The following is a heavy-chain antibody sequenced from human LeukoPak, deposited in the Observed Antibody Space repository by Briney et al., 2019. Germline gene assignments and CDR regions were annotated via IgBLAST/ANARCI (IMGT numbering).Heavy chain of an antibody. D-gene: IGHD1-26*01. V-gene: IGHV4-31*11. CDR2: IYYSGSA. J-gene: IGHJ4*02. CDR3: AREVGEGPPYFDY. CDR1: GGSISSADFY. Sequence: PSQTLSLTCAVSGGSISSADFYWSWIRQHPGKGLEWIGFIYYSGSAYYNPSLKSRVSISVDTSKNQFSLTLNSVTAADTAVYYCAREVGEGPPYFDYWGQGTLVTVSS.